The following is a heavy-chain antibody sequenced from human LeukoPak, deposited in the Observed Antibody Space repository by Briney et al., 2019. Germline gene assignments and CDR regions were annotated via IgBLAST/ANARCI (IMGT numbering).Heavy chain of an antibody. CDR3: ARDAYCGGDCYFAFQH. Sequence: PGRSLRLSCAASGFTVSSNYMNWVRQAPGKGLEWVSVIHSGGSTYYADSVKGRFIISRDNSKNTLYLQMNSLRAEDTAVYYCARDAYCGGDCYFAFQHWGQGTLVTVSS. CDR2: IHSGGST. CDR1: GFTVSSNY. V-gene: IGHV3-66*01. J-gene: IGHJ1*01. D-gene: IGHD2-21*02.